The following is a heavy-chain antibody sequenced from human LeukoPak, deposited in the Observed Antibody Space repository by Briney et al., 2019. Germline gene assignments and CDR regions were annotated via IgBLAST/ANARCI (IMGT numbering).Heavy chain of an antibody. Sequence: GRSLRLSCAASGFTFSSYGMHWVRQAPGKGLEWVAVIWYDGSNKYYADSVKGLFTISRDNSKNTLYLQMNSLSAEDTAVYYCARDTRLGADYYYGMDVWGQGTTVTVSS. D-gene: IGHD3-16*01. V-gene: IGHV3-33*01. CDR2: IWYDGSNK. CDR3: ARDTRLGADYYYGMDV. J-gene: IGHJ6*02. CDR1: GFTFSSYG.